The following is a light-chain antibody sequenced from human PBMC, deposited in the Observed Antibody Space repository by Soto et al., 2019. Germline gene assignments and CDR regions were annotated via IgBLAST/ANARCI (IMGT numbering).Light chain of an antibody. CDR1: QSVSSTY. CDR3: QQNDNSPYT. CDR2: GAS. J-gene: IGKJ2*01. V-gene: IGKV3-20*01. Sequence: EIVLTQSPGTLSLSPGERATLSCRASQSVSSTYLTWYQQKPGQAPRLLIYGASSRATGIPDRFSASGSGTDFTLTISRLEPEDFAVYYCQQNDNSPYTFGQGTKVEIK.